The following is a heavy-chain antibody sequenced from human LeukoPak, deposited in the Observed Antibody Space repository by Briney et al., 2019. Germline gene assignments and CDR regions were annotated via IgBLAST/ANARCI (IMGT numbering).Heavy chain of an antibody. Sequence: SETLSLTCTVSGGSISSYYWSWIRQAAGKGLEWIGRIYTSGSTNYNPSLKSRVTMSVDTSKNQFSLKLSSVTAADTAVYYCAIQYYYDSSGYYYFDYWGQGTLVTVSS. J-gene: IGHJ4*02. V-gene: IGHV4-4*07. CDR2: IYTSGST. CDR3: AIQYYYDSSGYYYFDY. D-gene: IGHD3-22*01. CDR1: GGSISSYY.